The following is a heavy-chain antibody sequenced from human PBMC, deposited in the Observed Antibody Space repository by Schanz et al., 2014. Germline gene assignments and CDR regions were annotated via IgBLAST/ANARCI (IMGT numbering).Heavy chain of an antibody. Sequence: EAQLLESGGGLVQPGGSLRLSCAASGFTFSNYAMHWVRQAPGKGLEWVSAINGNGGITYYADPVKGRFTISRDNSKNTVNLQMNSLRAEDTAVYYCAKEKEEVAADGSFFDYWGQGALVTVSS. CDR3: AKEKEEVAADGSFFDY. CDR1: GFTFSNYA. D-gene: IGHD6-13*01. J-gene: IGHJ4*02. CDR2: INGNGGIT. V-gene: IGHV3-23*01.